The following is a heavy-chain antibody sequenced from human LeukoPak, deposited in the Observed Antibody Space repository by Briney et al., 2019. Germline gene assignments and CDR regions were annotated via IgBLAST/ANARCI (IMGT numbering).Heavy chain of an antibody. J-gene: IGHJ1*01. V-gene: IGHV1-8*01. CDR1: GCTFTSYD. CDR2: MNPNSGNT. D-gene: IGHD6-19*01. Sequence: ASVKVSCKASGCTFTSYDINWVRQATGQGLEWMGWMNPNSGNTGYAQKFQGRVTMTRNTSISTAYMELSSLRSEDTAVYYCARGFMSRGAVAFQHWGQGTLVTVSS. CDR3: ARGFMSRGAVAFQH.